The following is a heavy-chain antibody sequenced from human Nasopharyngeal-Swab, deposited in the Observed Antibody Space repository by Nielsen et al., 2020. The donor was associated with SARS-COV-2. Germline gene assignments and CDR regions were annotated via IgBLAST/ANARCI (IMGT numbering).Heavy chain of an antibody. CDR2: VHWDDEK. V-gene: IGHV2-5*02. D-gene: IGHD2-2*01. CDR3: ARGYQLIRGFDY. Sequence: RQAPGKALEWLALVHWDDEKRYSPSRKSRLTITKDTSKNQVVLTMTNVDPVDTATYYCARGYQLIRGFDYWGQGTLVTVSS. J-gene: IGHJ4*02.